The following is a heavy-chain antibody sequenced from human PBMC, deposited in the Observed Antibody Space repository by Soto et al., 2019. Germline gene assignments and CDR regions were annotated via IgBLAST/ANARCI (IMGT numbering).Heavy chain of an antibody. Sequence: QVQLQESGPGLVKPSGTLSLACTVSVASISSSAWWAWVRQTPGKGLAWIGEIHHTGTVNYHPALKSRVTISVDKDKNQFSLKLTSGPAADPAVYYCARSPCSAISCYAGRAFDIWGQGTMVTVSS. V-gene: IGHV4-4*02. CDR3: ARSPCSAISCYAGRAFDI. D-gene: IGHD2-2*01. CDR1: VASISSSAW. J-gene: IGHJ3*02. CDR2: IHHTGTV.